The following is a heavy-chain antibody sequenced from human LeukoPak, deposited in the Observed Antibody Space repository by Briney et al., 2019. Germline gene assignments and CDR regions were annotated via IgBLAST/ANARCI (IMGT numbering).Heavy chain of an antibody. V-gene: IGHV3-23*01. Sequence: GGSPRLSCAASGFMFSSYAMSWVRQAPGKGLEWVSIISGSGGSTYADSVKGRFTISTDNSKNTLYLQMNSLRAEDTAVYYCAKGSGSGWYSQYFQHWGQGTLVPVSS. D-gene: IGHD6-19*01. CDR3: AKGSGSGWYSQYFQH. J-gene: IGHJ1*01. CDR1: GFMFSSYA. CDR2: ISGSGGST.